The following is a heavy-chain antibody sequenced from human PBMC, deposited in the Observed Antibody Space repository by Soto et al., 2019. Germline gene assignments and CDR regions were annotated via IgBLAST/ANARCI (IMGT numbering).Heavy chain of an antibody. J-gene: IGHJ4*02. V-gene: IGHV3-30*18. D-gene: IGHD6-19*01. CDR3: AKDEIAVAGPGKY. CDR1: GFTFSSYG. CDR2: ISYDGSNK. Sequence: PGGSLRLSCAASGFTFSSYGMHWVRQAPGKGLEWVAVISYDGSNKYYADSVKGRFTISRDNSKNTLYLQMNSLRAEDTAVYYGAKDEIAVAGPGKYWGQGT.